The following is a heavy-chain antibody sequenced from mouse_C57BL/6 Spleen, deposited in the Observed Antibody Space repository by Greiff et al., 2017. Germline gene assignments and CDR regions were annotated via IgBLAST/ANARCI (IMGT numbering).Heavy chain of an antibody. Sequence: VQLQQSGPELVKPGASVKISCKASGYAFSSSWMNWVKQRPGKGLAWVGRIYPGGGATNYNGKFKGKATLTADKTSSTSYMQRSSLTSEDSAVYFCARRLRYAMDYWGQGTSVTVSS. CDR3: ARRLRYAMDY. D-gene: IGHD2-2*01. J-gene: IGHJ4*01. CDR2: IYPGGGAT. CDR1: GYAFSSSW. V-gene: IGHV1-82*01.